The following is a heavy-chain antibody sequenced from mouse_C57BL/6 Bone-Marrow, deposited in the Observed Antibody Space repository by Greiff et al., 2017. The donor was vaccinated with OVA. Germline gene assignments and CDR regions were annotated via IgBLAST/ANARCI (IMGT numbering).Heavy chain of an antibody. Sequence: EVQLQQSGTVLARPGASVKMSCKTSGYTFTSYWMHWVKQRPGQGLEWIGAIYPGNSDTSYNQKFKGKAKLTAVTSASTAYMELSSLTNEDSAVYYCTRSSYYSNYDWFAYWGQGILVTVSA. CDR1: GYTFTSYW. J-gene: IGHJ3*01. V-gene: IGHV1-5*01. D-gene: IGHD2-5*01. CDR2: IYPGNSDT. CDR3: TRSSYYSNYDWFAY.